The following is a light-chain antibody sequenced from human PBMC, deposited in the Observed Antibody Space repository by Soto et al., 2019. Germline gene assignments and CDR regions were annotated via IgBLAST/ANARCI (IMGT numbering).Light chain of an antibody. V-gene: IGKV3D-15*01. J-gene: IGKJ5*01. Sequence: EIVMTQSPATLSVSPGERATLSCRAGQSVSNNLVWYQQKPGQAPRLLIYGASTRATGIPARFSGSGSGTEFTLTISSLQSEDFAVYYCQQYNNWPAITFGQGTRLEIK. CDR2: GAS. CDR1: QSVSNN. CDR3: QQYNNWPAIT.